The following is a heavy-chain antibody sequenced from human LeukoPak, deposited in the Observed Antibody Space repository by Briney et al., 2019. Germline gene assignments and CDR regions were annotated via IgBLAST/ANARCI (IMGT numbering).Heavy chain of an antibody. J-gene: IGHJ5*02. V-gene: IGHV5-51*01. CDR3: ARQEYCSGGSCYTWFDP. CDR2: IYPADSDI. D-gene: IGHD2-15*01. Sequence: GESLKISCQGSGYSINNYWIGWVRQMPGKGLGWMGIIYPADSDIRYSPSFQGQVTISADKSISTAYLQWSSLKASDTAIYYCARQEYCSGGSCYTWFDPWGQGTLVIVSS. CDR1: GYSINNYW.